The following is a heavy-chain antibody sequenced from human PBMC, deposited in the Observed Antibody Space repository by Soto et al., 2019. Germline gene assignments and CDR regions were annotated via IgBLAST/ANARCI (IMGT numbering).Heavy chain of an antibody. Sequence: EVHLVESGGGLVQPGGSLRLSCAASAFTVGNNYMSWVRQAPGKGLEWVSIIHRGGSTSYADSVKGRFTISRDSSKNILYLQINGLTADDTAVYYCARSANTYGSPFDYWGQGALVTVSS. CDR3: ARSANTYGSPFDY. V-gene: IGHV3-66*01. CDR1: AFTVGNNY. D-gene: IGHD3-10*01. J-gene: IGHJ4*02. CDR2: IHRGGST.